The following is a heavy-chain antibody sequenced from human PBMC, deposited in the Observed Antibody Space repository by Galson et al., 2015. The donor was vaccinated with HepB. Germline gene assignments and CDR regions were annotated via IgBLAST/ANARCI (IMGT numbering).Heavy chain of an antibody. V-gene: IGHV3-30*04. CDR2: ISYDGSNK. CDR3: ARGLGYPPYYYYYGMDV. D-gene: IGHD3-16*02. Sequence: SLRLSCAASGFTFSSYAMHWVRQAPGKGLEWVAVISYDGSNKYYADSVKGRFTISRDNSKNTLYLQMNSLRAEDTAVYYCARGLGYPPYYYYYGMDVWGQGTTVTVSS. J-gene: IGHJ6*02. CDR1: GFTFSSYA.